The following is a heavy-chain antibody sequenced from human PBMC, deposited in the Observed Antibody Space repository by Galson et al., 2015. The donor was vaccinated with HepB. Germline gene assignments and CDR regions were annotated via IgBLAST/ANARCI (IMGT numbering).Heavy chain of an antibody. Sequence: SVKVSCKASGYTFTSYYMHWVRQAPGQGLEWMGIINPSGGNASHAQKFQGRVTMTRDTSTSTVYMELSSLRSEDTAVYYCARAAYVRYDDYARYYYYHYMDVWGKGTTVTVSS. CDR1: GYTFTSYY. J-gene: IGHJ6*03. D-gene: IGHD4-17*01. CDR2: INPSGGNA. V-gene: IGHV1-46*03. CDR3: ARAAYVRYDDYARYYYYHYMDV.